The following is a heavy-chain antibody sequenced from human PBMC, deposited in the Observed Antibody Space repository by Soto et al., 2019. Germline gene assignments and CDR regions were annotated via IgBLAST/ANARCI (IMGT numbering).Heavy chain of an antibody. Sequence: QVQLVQSGAEVKKPGSSVRVSCRASRGIFNRYSINWVRQAPGQGLEWMGGIIPMFGSPRYAQRFRGRLTVIADESTSTAYMYLSSLNSEDPAVYYCVRSQNYDMVTGLYTRGGDFDYWGQGTLVIVSS. D-gene: IGHD3-9*01. CDR2: IIPMFGSP. CDR1: RGIFNRYS. J-gene: IGHJ4*02. V-gene: IGHV1-69*01. CDR3: VRSQNYDMVTGLYTRGGDFDY.